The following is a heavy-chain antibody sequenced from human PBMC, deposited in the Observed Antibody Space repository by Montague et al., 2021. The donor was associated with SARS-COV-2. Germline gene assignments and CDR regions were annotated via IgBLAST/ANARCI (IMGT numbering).Heavy chain of an antibody. CDR3: ASESGSPTYYYYYGMDV. CDR2: IYTSGST. D-gene: IGHD1-26*01. J-gene: IGHJ6*02. V-gene: IGHV4-61*02. CDR1: GGSISSGSYY. Sequence: TLSLTCTVSGGSISSGSYYWSWIRQPAGKGLEWIGRIYTSGSTNYNPSLKSRVTVSVDTSKNQFSLKLSSVTAADTAVYYCASESGSPTYYYYYGMDVWGQGTTVTVSS.